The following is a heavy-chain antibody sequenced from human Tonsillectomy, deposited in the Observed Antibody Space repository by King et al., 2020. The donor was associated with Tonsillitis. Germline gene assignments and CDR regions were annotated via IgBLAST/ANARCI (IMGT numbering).Heavy chain of an antibody. Sequence: VQLQESGPGLVKPSETLSLTCTVSGGSISSYYWSWIRQPPGKGLEWIWYIYYSGSTNYNPSLKSRVTISVDTSKNQFSLKLSSVTAADTAVYYCARNREHYDFWSGYYALIWFDPWGQGTLVTVSS. CDR1: GGSISSYY. D-gene: IGHD3-3*01. J-gene: IGHJ5*02. CDR3: ARNREHYDFWSGYYALIWFDP. V-gene: IGHV4-59*01. CDR2: IYYSGST.